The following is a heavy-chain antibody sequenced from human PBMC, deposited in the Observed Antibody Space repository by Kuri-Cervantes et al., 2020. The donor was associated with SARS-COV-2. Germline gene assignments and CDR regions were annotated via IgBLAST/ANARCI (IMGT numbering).Heavy chain of an antibody. V-gene: IGHV1-8*03. CDR2: MNPNSGNT. CDR1: GYTFTSYD. J-gene: IGHJ3*02. CDR3: VGELLDAFDI. Sequence: ASVKVSCKASGYTFTSYDINWVRQATGQGLEWMGWMNPNSGNTGYAQKFQGRVTITRNTSISTVYMELSSLRSEDTAVYYCVGELLDAFDIWGQGTMVTVSS. D-gene: IGHD3-10*01.